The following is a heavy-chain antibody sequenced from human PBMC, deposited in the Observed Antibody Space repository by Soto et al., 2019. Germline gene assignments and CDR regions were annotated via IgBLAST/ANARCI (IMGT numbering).Heavy chain of an antibody. V-gene: IGHV3-23*01. D-gene: IGHD6-19*01. CDR2: ISGGADSI. Sequence: EVQLLESGGGLVQPGGSLRLSCAASGFTFTTYAMSWFRQAPGKGLEWVSAISGGADSIYYADSVKGRFTISRDNPRNTLYLQMNSLRSEDTAQYYCAKHSGAFYGMDVWGHGTAVTVSS. CDR3: AKHSGAFYGMDV. CDR1: GFTFTTYA. J-gene: IGHJ6*02.